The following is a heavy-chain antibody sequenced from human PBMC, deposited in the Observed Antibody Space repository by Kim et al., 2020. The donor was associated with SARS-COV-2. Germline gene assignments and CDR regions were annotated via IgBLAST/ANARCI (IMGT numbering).Heavy chain of an antibody. J-gene: IGHJ6*02. CDR3: ARVAPGPRSGSRIANTKYGMEV. V-gene: IGHV3-33*01. D-gene: IGHD3-10*01. CDR1: GFTFSSYG. Sequence: GGSLRLSCAASGFTFSSYGMHWVRQAPGKGLEWVAVIWYDGSNKYYADSVKGRFTISRDNSKNTLYLQMNSLRAEDTAVYYCARVAPGPRSGSRIANTKYGMEVWGQGTTVTVSS. CDR2: IWYDGSNK.